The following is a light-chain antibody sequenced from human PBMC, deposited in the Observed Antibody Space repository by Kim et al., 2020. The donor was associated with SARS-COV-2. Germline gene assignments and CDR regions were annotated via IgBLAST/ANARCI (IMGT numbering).Light chain of an antibody. V-gene: IGLV3-19*01. CDR3: NSRDNTDDHYV. J-gene: IGLJ1*01. Sequence: ARGQTVRITIHGDSLRMYYGSWYQQKPGQAPVCVIYGKNNRPAGIPDRFSGSNSGNTVTLTITGAQAEDEADYYCNSRDNTDDHYVFGTGTKVTVL. CDR2: GKN. CDR1: SLRMYY.